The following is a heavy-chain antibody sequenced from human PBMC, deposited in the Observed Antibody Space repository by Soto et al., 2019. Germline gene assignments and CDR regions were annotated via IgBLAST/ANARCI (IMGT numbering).Heavy chain of an antibody. CDR3: ASGRGAAADYFDF. CDR1: GFTFSDYY. CDR2: ISSSTSHT. V-gene: IGHV3-11*03. D-gene: IGHD6-13*01. Sequence: ESGGGLVKPGGSLRLSCAVSGFTFSDYYMTWIRQAPGTGLEWVSYISSSTSHTNYADSVKGRFTISRDNAKNSLFLQMNRLRAEDTAVYYCASGRGAAADYFDFWGQGTLVTVSS. J-gene: IGHJ4*02.